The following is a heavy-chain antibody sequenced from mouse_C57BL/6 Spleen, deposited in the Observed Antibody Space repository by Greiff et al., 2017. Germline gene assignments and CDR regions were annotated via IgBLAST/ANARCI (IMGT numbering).Heavy chain of an antibody. CDR1: GYAFSSSW. CDR3: ARESLRLYYFDY. Sequence: QVQLQQSGPELVKPGASVKISCKASGYAFSSSWMNWVKQRPGKGHEWIGRIYPGDGDTNYNGKFKGKATLTADKSSSTAYMQLSSLTSEDSAVYFCARESLRLYYFDYWGQGTTLTVSS. D-gene: IGHD1-1*01. CDR2: IYPGDGDT. V-gene: IGHV1-82*01. J-gene: IGHJ2*01.